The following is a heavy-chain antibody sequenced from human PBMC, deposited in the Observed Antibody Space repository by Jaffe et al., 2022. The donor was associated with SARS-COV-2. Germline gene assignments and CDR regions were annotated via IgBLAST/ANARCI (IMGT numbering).Heavy chain of an antibody. CDR2: ISAYNGNT. Sequence: QVQLVQSGAEVKKPGASVKVSCKASGYTFTSYGISWVRQAPGQGLEWMGWISAYNGNTNYAQKLQGRVTMTTDTSTSTAYMELRSLRSDDTAVYYCAREPTYSGYDWGSPGGFWYYYYGMDVWGQGTTVTVSS. CDR3: AREPTYSGYDWGSPGGFWYYYYGMDV. D-gene: IGHD5-12*01. CDR1: GYTFTSYG. V-gene: IGHV1-18*01. J-gene: IGHJ6*02.